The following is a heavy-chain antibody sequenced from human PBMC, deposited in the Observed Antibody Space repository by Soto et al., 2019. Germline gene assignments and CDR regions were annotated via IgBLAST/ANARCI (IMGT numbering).Heavy chain of an antibody. CDR2: IIPIFNST. V-gene: IGHV1-69*06. CDR1: GSRFSNYV. Sequence: SVKVSCKVSGSRFSNYVISWVRQAPVHGLEWLGRIIPIFNSTKYAQSFQGRVTITADKSTSTASLELSSLRSDDTAVYYCAREGRGKKAGYNGLVSLGYWGQGTLVTVSS. J-gene: IGHJ4*02. CDR3: AREGRGKKAGYNGLVSLGY. D-gene: IGHD2-2*02.